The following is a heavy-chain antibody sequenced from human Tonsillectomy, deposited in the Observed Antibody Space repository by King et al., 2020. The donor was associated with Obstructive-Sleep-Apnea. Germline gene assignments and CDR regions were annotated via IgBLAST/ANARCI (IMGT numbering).Heavy chain of an antibody. Sequence: VQLVQSGAEVKKPGASVKVSCKASGYTFTTYAIHWVRQAPGQRLEWMGWINGGNGNTKYSQKFQGRVTITRDTSASTAYMELSSLRSEDTAVFYCARVPTTYETSGYPLDYWGQGTLVTVSS. CDR3: ARVPTTYETSGYPLDY. CDR1: GYTFTTYA. D-gene: IGHD3-22*01. J-gene: IGHJ4*02. V-gene: IGHV1-3*01. CDR2: INGGNGNT.